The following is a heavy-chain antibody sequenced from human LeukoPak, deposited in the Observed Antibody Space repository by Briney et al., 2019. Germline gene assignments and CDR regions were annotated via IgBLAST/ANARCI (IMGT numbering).Heavy chain of an antibody. D-gene: IGHD3-3*01. Sequence: GESLKISCKASGYSFVNHWIVWVRQMPGKGLEWLGIIFPGDSDTRYSPSFQGQVTISADKSINTAYLQWNSLRASDTAMYYCARRPSYDFWSGYYGVDGLDIWGQGTMVTVSS. J-gene: IGHJ3*02. CDR1: GYSFVNHW. CDR3: ARRPSYDFWSGYYGVDGLDI. V-gene: IGHV5-51*01. CDR2: IFPGDSDT.